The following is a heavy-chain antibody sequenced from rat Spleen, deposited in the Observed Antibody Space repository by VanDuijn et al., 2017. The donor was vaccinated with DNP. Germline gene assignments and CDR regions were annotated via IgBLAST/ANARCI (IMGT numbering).Heavy chain of an antibody. CDR1: GFTFNNYW. V-gene: IGHV5-31*01. J-gene: IGHJ4*01. D-gene: IGHD1-2*01. CDR3: TRDNYSSYMPYYVAMDA. Sequence: EVQLVESGGDLVQPGRSLKLSCVASGFTFNNYWMTWIRQVPGKGLEWIASITDGGGSTYYPDSVKGRFTISRDNAKSTQYLQMDSLRSEDTATYYCTRDNYSSYMPYYVAMDAWGQGTSVTVSS. CDR2: ITDGGGST.